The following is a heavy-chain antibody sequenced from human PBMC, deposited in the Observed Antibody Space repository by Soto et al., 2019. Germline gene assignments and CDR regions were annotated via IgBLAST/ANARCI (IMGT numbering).Heavy chain of an antibody. CDR2: ISFNGVT. D-gene: IGHD2-21*01. Sequence: SETLSLTCTVSDGSIGTYYWNWIRQSAGKGLEWIGRISFNGVTNYNPSLKSRVTMSLGASKNQFYLKLSSVTVADTAIYYCARGFVRSWFDPWGQGMLVTVSS. CDR3: ARGFVRSWFDP. J-gene: IGHJ5*02. CDR1: DGSIGTYY. V-gene: IGHV4-4*07.